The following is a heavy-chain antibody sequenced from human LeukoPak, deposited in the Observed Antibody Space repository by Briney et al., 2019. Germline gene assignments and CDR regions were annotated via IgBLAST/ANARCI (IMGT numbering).Heavy chain of an antibody. Sequence: QPGGSLRLSCAASGFTFSSYAMSWVRQAPGKGLEWASAISGSGGSTYYADSVKGRFTISRDNSKNTLYLQMNSLRAEDTAVYYCARVMSRYSSGYYYYYYMDVWGKGTTVTISS. D-gene: IGHD6-19*01. CDR1: GFTFSSYA. CDR2: ISGSGGST. V-gene: IGHV3-23*01. J-gene: IGHJ6*03. CDR3: ARVMSRYSSGYYYYYYMDV.